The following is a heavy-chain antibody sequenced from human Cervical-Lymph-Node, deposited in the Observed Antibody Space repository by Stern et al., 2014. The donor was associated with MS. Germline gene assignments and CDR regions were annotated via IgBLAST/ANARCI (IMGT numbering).Heavy chain of an antibody. D-gene: IGHD2-21*02. CDR1: GGSISSGSYY. V-gene: IGHV4-61*02. CDR3: ARGLLPGDFDY. CDR2: IYTSGST. Sequence: QLQLQESGPGLVKPSQTLSLTCTVSGGSISSGSYYWSWIRQPAGKGLEWIGRIYTSGSTNYNPSLKSRATISVDTPKNQFSLKLSSGTAADTAVYYCARGLLPGDFDYWGQGTLVTVSS. J-gene: IGHJ4*02.